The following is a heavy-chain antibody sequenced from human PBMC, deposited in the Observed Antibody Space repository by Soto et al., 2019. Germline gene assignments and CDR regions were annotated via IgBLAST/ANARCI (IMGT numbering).Heavy chain of an antibody. CDR2: IRSKANSYAT. J-gene: IGHJ4*02. CDR1: GFTFSSYA. D-gene: IGHD5-18*01. V-gene: IGHV3-73*01. Sequence: GGSLRLSCAASGFTFSSYAMHWVRQASGKGLEWVGRIRSKANSYATAYAASVKGRFTISRDDSKNTAYLQMNSLKTEDTAVYYCTRRREVEGIQLWPYDYWGQGTLVTVSS. CDR3: TRRREVEGIQLWPYDY.